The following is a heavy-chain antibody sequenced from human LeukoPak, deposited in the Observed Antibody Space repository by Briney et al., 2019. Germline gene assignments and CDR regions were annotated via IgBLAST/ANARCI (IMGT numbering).Heavy chain of an antibody. Sequence: PSETLSLTCTVSGGSITAGDYHWGWIRQPPGTGLHWVATTWRGASLNSRVTISLDTSKNQFSLELSSVTAADTAVYFCARRGWNGPFNWFDPWGQGTLVTVSP. J-gene: IGHJ5*02. D-gene: IGHD1-1*01. CDR3: ARRGWNGPFNWFDP. V-gene: IGHV4-39*07. CDR1: GGSITAGDYH. CDR2: TWRG.